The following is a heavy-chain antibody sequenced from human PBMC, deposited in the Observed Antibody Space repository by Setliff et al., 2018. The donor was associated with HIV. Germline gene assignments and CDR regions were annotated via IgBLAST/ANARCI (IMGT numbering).Heavy chain of an antibody. V-gene: IGHV4-39*07. CDR3: VASSSWSCRLNY. J-gene: IGHJ4*02. CDR1: GDSASNSRYY. Sequence: SETLSLTCTVSGDSASNSRYYWAWIRQPPGKGLEWIGEINHSGSTNYNPSLKSRVTISADTSKKQFSLKLTSVTAADTGIYYCVASSSWSCRLNYWGQGTQVTVSS. CDR2: INHSGST. D-gene: IGHD6-13*01.